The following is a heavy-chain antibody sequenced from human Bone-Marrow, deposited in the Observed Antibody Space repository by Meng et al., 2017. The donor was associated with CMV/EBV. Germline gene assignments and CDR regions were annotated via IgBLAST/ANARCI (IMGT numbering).Heavy chain of an antibody. D-gene: IGHD2-2*02. CDR2: IKSKTDGGTT. Sequence: GESLKIYCAASGFTFSNAWMSWVRQAPGKGQEWVGRIKSKTDGGTTDYAAPVKGRFTISRDDSKNTLYLQMNSLKTEDTAVYYCTPAQGYCSSTSCYRGPFDYWGQGTLVTVSS. CDR3: TPAQGYCSSTSCYRGPFDY. CDR1: GFTFSNAW. V-gene: IGHV3-15*01. J-gene: IGHJ4*02.